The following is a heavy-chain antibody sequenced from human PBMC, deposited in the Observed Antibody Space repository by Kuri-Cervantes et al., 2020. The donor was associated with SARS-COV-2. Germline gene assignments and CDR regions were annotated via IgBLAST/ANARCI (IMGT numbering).Heavy chain of an antibody. D-gene: IGHD2-2*01. CDR1: GFTFSTYS. CDR2: ISSGSSTI. CDR3: ARLLARILSYHHSLVVYYFDY. J-gene: IGHJ4*02. Sequence: GGSLRLSCAASGFTFSTYSMNWVRQAPGKGLEWVSYISSGSSTIYYADSVKGRFTISRDNARNSLYLQMNSLRAEDTAVHYCARLLARILSYHHSLVVYYFDYWGQGPLVTVSS. V-gene: IGHV3-48*01.